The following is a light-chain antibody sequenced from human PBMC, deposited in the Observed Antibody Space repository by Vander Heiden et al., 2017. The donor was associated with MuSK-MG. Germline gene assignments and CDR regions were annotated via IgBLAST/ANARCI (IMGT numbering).Light chain of an antibody. CDR2: DAS. CDR3: KQYGPSPGT. CDR1: QSVSSSY. J-gene: IGKJ1*01. V-gene: IGKV3-20*01. Sequence: EIVLTQSPGTLPLSPGEGATLSCRASQSVSSSYLAWYQQKPGLAPRLLIFDASSRATGIPHRFSGGGSGTDFTLTISRLEPEDFAVYYCKQYGPSPGTFGQGTKVEI.